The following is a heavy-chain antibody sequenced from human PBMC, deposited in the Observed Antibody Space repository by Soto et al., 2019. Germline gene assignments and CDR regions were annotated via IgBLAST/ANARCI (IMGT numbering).Heavy chain of an antibody. J-gene: IGHJ4*02. Sequence: EVQLLDSGGGLVQPGGSLRLSCAASGFTFSNYAMTWVRQGPGKGLEWVSGISGSGGRSYYADSVKGRFTISRDNSKSTWYLRMNSLRAEDTPVYYCAKPFFVWSSDKPYYFDFWGQGTLVTVSS. CDR2: ISGSGGRS. CDR1: GFTFSNYA. CDR3: AKPFFVWSSDKPYYFDF. D-gene: IGHD3-16*01. V-gene: IGHV3-23*01.